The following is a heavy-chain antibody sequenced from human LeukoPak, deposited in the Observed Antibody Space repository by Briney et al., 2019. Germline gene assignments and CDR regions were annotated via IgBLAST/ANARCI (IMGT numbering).Heavy chain of an antibody. CDR1: EFTFSSYS. D-gene: IGHD2-15*01. CDR2: ISYDGSNK. Sequence: GGSLRLSCAASEFTFSSYSMNWVRQAPGKGLEWVAVISYDGSNKYYADSVKGRFTISRDNSRNTLYLQMNSLRAEDTAVYYCARDEVAALDYWGQGTLVTVSS. CDR3: ARDEVAALDY. V-gene: IGHV3-30*03. J-gene: IGHJ4*02.